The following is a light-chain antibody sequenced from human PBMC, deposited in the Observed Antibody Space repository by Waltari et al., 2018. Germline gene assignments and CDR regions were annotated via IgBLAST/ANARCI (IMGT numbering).Light chain of an antibody. CDR3: QKYVSLPAT. V-gene: IGKV3-20*01. J-gene: IGKJ1*01. CDR1: QSVGRY. Sequence: EIVLTQSPATLSLSPGERATLSCRASQSVGRYLAWYQQKPGQAPRLLIYDASIRATGIPDRFSGSGSGTDFSLTISRLGPEDFAVYYCQKYVSLPATCGQGTKVEIK. CDR2: DAS.